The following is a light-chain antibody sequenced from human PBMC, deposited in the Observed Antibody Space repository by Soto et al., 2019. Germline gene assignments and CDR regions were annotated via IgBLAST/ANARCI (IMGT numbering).Light chain of an antibody. V-gene: IGLV2-8*01. CDR3: SSYAGSNNYVV. CDR2: EVS. CDR1: SSDVGLYNY. J-gene: IGLJ2*01. Sequence: QAVLTQPPSASGSPGQSVTISCTGTSSDVGLYNYVSWYQQHPGKAPKLMIYEVSKRPSGVPDRFSGSKSGNTASLTVSGLQAEDEADYYCSSYAGSNNYVVFGGGTKLTVL.